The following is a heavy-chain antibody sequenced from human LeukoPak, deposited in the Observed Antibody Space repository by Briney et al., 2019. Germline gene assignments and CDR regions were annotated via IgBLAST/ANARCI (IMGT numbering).Heavy chain of an antibody. D-gene: IGHD3-22*01. CDR1: GGSISSYY. CDR3: AVGQYYYDSSGPVSAFDI. J-gene: IGHJ3*02. CDR2: IYTSGST. V-gene: IGHV4-4*07. Sequence: SETLSLTCTVSGGSISSYYWSWIRQPAGKGLEWIGRIYTSGSTNYNPSLKSRVTMSVDTSKNQFSLKLSSVTAADTAVYYCAVGQYYYDSSGPVSAFDIWGQGTMVTVSS.